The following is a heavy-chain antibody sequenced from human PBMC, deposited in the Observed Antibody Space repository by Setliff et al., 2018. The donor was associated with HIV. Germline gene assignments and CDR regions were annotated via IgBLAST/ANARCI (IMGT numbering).Heavy chain of an antibody. Sequence: GGSLRLSCATSGLIFKTYDIHWVRQAPGKGLEWVTFIRFNGNDKYYADSVKGRFTISRDNSKNTLDLQINSLRPEDTAVYYCVTSSSWSSRLNFWGPGMLVTVSS. V-gene: IGHV3-30*02. CDR3: VTSSSWSSRLNF. J-gene: IGHJ4*02. CDR1: GLIFKTYD. D-gene: IGHD2-2*01. CDR2: IRFNGNDK.